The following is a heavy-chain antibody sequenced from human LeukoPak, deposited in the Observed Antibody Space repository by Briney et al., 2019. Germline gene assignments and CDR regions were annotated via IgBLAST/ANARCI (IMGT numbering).Heavy chain of an antibody. CDR1: GYTFTSYG. CDR2: ISAYNGNT. CDR3: ARTTYYYDSSGPRWFDP. V-gene: IGHV1-18*01. Sequence: ASVKVSCKASGYTFTSYGISWVRQAPGQGLEWMGWISAYNGNTNYAQKLQGRVTMITDTSTSTAYMELRSLRSDDTAVYYCARTTYYYDSSGPRWFDPWGQGTLVTVSS. D-gene: IGHD3-22*01. J-gene: IGHJ5*02.